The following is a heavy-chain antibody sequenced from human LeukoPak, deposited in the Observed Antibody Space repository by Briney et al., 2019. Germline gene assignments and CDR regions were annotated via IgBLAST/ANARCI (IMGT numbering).Heavy chain of an antibody. Sequence: SVKISFYASGYPFTRYYMHWVRPAPGQGLEWMGWINPNSGGTNYGQKFQGRVTMTRDTSISTAYMELSRLRSDDTAVYYCARESDCSGGSYYPWWFDPWGQGTLVTVSS. CDR2: INPNSGGT. D-gene: IGHD2-15*01. CDR3: ARESDCSGGSYYPWWFDP. CDR1: GYPFTRYY. J-gene: IGHJ5*02. V-gene: IGHV1-2*02.